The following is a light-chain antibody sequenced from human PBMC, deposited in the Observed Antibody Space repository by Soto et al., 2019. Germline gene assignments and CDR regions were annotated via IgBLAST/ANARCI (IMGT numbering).Light chain of an antibody. Sequence: LTQPPSASGSPGQSVTVSCTGTSSDVGGYNYVSWYQQHPGKAPKLMIYEVSKRPAGVPDRFSGSKSGNTASLTVSGLQADDEADYYCSSYAGSNNSYVFGTGTKVTVL. V-gene: IGLV2-8*01. CDR2: EVS. CDR3: SSYAGSNNSYV. CDR1: SSDVGGYNY. J-gene: IGLJ1*01.